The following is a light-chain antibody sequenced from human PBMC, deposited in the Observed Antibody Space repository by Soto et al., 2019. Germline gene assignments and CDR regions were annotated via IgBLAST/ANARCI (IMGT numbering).Light chain of an antibody. CDR2: GAS. CDR1: QSVGSA. V-gene: IGKV3-15*01. CDR3: QQCNKWPRT. J-gene: IGKJ1*01. Sequence: EMVLTQSPDTLSVSPGDRATLFCRASQSVGSALAWYQQKPGQSPRLLIYGASTRATGIPARFSGSGSGTEFALTINGLQSEDFAVYYCQQCNKWPRTFGQGTKVEIK.